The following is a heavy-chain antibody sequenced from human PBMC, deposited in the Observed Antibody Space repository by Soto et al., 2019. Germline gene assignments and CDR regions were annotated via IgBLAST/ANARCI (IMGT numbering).Heavy chain of an antibody. J-gene: IGHJ4*02. CDR3: SRDVRIAVAGTKFDY. D-gene: IGHD6-19*01. CDR2: ISAYNGNT. Sequence: WSAEKVSNEGFCYSFTSYGISWVRQAPGQGLEWMGWISAYNGNTNYAQKLHGRVTMTTDTSTSTAYMELRSLRSDDTAVYYCSRDVRIAVAGTKFDYWGQGTLVTVSS. V-gene: IGHV1-18*01. CDR1: CYSFTSYG.